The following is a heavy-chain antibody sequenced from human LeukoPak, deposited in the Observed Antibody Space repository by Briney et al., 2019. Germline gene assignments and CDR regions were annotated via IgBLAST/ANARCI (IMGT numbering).Heavy chain of an antibody. CDR1: GFTVSSNY. D-gene: IGHD2-2*01. V-gene: IGHV3-66*01. CDR2: IYGGGST. Sequence: GGSLRLSCVASGFTVSSNYMNWVRQAPGKGLEWVSVIYGGGSTYYADSVKGRFTTSRDNSKNTLYLQMNSLRAEDTAVYYCARDWGCTDTRCYLGMDVWGQGTTVTVSS. CDR3: ARDWGCTDTRCYLGMDV. J-gene: IGHJ6*02.